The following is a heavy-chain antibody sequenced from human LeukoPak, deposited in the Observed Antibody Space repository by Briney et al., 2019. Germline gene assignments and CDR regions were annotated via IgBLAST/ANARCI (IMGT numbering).Heavy chain of an antibody. CDR2: ITPFNGNT. D-gene: IGHD2-2*01. Sequence: ASVKVSCKASGYTFTYRYLHWVRQAPGQALEWMGWITPFNGNTNYAQKFQDRVTITRDRSMSTAYMELSSLRSEDTAMYYCAGRYCSSTSCYEFDIWGQGTMVTVSS. J-gene: IGHJ3*02. V-gene: IGHV1-45*02. CDR3: AGRYCSSTSCYEFDI. CDR1: GYTFTYRY.